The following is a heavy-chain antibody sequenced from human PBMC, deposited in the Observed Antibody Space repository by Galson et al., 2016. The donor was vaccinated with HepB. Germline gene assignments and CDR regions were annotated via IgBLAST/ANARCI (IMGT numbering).Heavy chain of an antibody. D-gene: IGHD3/OR15-3a*01. CDR3: ASRSDGLKRFDS. V-gene: IGHV2-5*02. CDR1: GFSLDTDGVL. CDR2: IYWAGAT. Sequence: PALVQPTQTLTLTCTFSGFSLDTDGVLVGWIRQPPGKALEWLTLIYWAGATRYNPSLNGRLAITKDTSKSQLVLAMTNIDPVDTAIYYWASRSDGLKRFDSWGQGTLVTVSS. J-gene: IGHJ4*02.